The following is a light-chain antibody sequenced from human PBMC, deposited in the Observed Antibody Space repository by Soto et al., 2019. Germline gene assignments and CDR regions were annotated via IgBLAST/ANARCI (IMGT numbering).Light chain of an antibody. CDR2: GAS. Sequence: EIVLTQSPGTLALSLGERATLSCRAVQSVSSSYLAWYQQKPGQAPRLLIYGASSRATGIPDRFSGSGSGTDFTLTISRLEPEDFALYYCQQNGSSPITFGQGTRLEIK. J-gene: IGKJ5*01. CDR3: QQNGSSPIT. CDR1: QSVSSSY. V-gene: IGKV3-20*01.